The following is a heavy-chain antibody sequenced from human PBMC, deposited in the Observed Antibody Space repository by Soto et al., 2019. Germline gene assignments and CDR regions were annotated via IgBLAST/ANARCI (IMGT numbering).Heavy chain of an antibody. CDR2: IYYSGST. D-gene: IGHD1-26*01. CDR1: GGSISSYY. Sequence: KSSETLSLTCTVSGGSISSYYWSWIRQPPGKGLEWIGYIYYSGSTNYNPSLKSRVTISVDTSKNQFSLKLSSVTAADTAVYYCAARTRENWFDPWGQGTLVTVSS. J-gene: IGHJ5*02. V-gene: IGHV4-59*01. CDR3: AARTRENWFDP.